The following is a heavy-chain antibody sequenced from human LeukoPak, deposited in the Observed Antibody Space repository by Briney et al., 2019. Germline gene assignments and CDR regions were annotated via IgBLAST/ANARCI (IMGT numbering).Heavy chain of an antibody. CDR3: ARVVDYYDSSGYDY. V-gene: IGHV5-10-1*01. CDR2: IDPSDSYT. J-gene: IGHJ4*02. Sequence: GESLKISCKGSGYSFTSYWISWVRQMPGKGLEWMGRIDPSDSYTNYSPSFQGHVTISADKSISTAYLQWSSLKASDTAMYYCARVVDYYDSSGYDYWGQGALVTVSS. D-gene: IGHD3-22*01. CDR1: GYSFTSYW.